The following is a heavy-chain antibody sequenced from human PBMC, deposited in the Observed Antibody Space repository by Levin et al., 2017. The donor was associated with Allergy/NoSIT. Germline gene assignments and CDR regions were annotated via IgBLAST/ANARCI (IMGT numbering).Heavy chain of an antibody. CDR2: IATDGDS. Sequence: QAGESLKISCAVSGLTFINYAMSWVRQAPGKGLEWVSFIATDGDSKYADSVKGRFTISRDNSRNTLYLQMNSLRVDDTAVYYCATWNHVRYWGQGTLVTVSS. V-gene: IGHV3-23*01. D-gene: IGHD3-10*02. J-gene: IGHJ4*02. CDR1: GLTFINYA. CDR3: ATWNHVRY.